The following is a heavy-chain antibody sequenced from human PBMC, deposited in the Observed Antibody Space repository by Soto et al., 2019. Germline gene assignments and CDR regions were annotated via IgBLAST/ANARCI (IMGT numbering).Heavy chain of an antibody. V-gene: IGHV1-18*01. Sequence: ASVTVCCKASGYTFTSYGSSWVRQAPGQGLEWMGWISAYNGNTNYAQKLQGRVTMTTDTSTSTAYMELRSLRSDDTAVYYCARLWFGELSAQDFDYWGQGTLVTVSS. J-gene: IGHJ4*02. CDR2: ISAYNGNT. CDR1: GYTFTSYG. CDR3: ARLWFGELSAQDFDY. D-gene: IGHD3-10*01.